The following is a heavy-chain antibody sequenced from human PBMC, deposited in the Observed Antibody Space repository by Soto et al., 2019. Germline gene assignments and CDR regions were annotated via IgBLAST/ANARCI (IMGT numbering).Heavy chain of an antibody. J-gene: IGHJ4*02. CDR2: ISTDGSST. CDR3: ARAVGSNCPFDY. Sequence: EVQLVESGGGLVQPGGSLRLSCAATGFTFSTYWIHWVRQGPGKGLVWVSRISTDGSSTNYRDSVKGRFTISRDNAKSTLYLQMNSLRAEDTAVYYCARAVGSNCPFDYWGQGSLVTVSS. CDR1: GFTFSTYW. V-gene: IGHV3-74*01. D-gene: IGHD4-4*01.